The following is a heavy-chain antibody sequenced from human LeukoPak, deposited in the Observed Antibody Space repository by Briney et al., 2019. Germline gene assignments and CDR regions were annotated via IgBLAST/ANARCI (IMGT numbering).Heavy chain of an antibody. CDR2: IYYSGST. D-gene: IGHD3-22*01. CDR1: GGSISSYY. Sequence: PSETLSPTCTVSGGSISSYYWSWIRQPPGKGLEWIGYIYYSGSTNYNPSLKSRVTISVDTSKNQFSLKLRSVTAADTAVYYCARVTGYMIEDYFDNWGQGTLVTVSS. J-gene: IGHJ4*02. V-gene: IGHV4-59*12. CDR3: ARVTGYMIEDYFDN.